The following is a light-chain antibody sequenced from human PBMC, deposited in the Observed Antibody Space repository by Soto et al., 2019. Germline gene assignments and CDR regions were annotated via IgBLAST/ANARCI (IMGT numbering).Light chain of an antibody. V-gene: IGKV3-20*01. CDR1: QSVSSSY. J-gene: IGKJ1*01. CDR2: GAS. Sequence: IGLPQSPVTMSLFWGERATLCCRPSQSVSSSYLAWYQQKPGQAPRLLIYGASSRATGIPDRFSGSGSGTDFTLTISRLEPEDFAVYYCQQYDSSPKTFGQGTKVDIK. CDR3: QQYDSSPKT.